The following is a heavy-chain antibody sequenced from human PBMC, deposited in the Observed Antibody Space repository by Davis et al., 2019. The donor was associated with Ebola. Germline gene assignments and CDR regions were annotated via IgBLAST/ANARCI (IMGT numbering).Heavy chain of an antibody. D-gene: IGHD2/OR15-2a*01. CDR3: VKDTSNIWFDV. Sequence: GGSLRLSCAASGFTFSSYSMNWVRQAPGKGLEWVSSISSSSSYIYYADSVKGRFTISRDNAKNSLYLQMNSLRVEDTAMYYCVKDTSNIWFDVWGQGTLVTVSA. CDR2: ISSSSSYI. V-gene: IGHV3-21*04. J-gene: IGHJ3*01. CDR1: GFTFSSYS.